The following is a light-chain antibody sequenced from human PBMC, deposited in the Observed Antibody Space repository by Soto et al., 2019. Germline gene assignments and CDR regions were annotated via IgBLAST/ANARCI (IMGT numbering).Light chain of an antibody. CDR3: CSYARSSTFF. J-gene: IGLJ1*01. CDR1: SSDVGSYNL. Sequence: QSALTQPASVSGSPGQSITISCTGTSSDVGSYNLVSWYQQHPDKAPKLMIYEGSKRPSGVSNRFSGFKSGNTASLTISGLQAEDEADYYCCSYARSSTFFFGPGTKVTV. CDR2: EGS. V-gene: IGLV2-23*01.